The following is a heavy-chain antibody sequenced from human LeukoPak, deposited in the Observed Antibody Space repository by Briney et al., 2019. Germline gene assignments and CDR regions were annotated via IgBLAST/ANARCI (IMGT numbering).Heavy chain of an antibody. D-gene: IGHD3-10*01. CDR2: INPSGGST. J-gene: IGHJ4*02. CDR1: GYTFTSYY. CDR3: ARSGYYYGSGSYYNNPPFDY. Sequence: ASVKVSCKASGYTFTSYYMHWVRQAPGQGLEWMGIINPSGGSTSYAQKFQGRVTMTRDTSTSTVYMELSSLRSEDTAVYYCARSGYYYGSGSYYNNPPFDYWGQGTLVTVSS. V-gene: IGHV1-46*01.